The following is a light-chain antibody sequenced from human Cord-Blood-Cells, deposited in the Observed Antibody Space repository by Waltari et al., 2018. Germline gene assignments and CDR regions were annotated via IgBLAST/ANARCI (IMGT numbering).Light chain of an antibody. CDR3: QQSYRTPRT. CDR2: AGS. V-gene: IGKV1-39*01. J-gene: IGKJ1*01. Sequence: DIQMTQSPSFLSACVGDRVSMTCRASQSISSFLNWQQQKPEKAPKLRIDAGSSLQSGVQARFSGSRSGTDFTLNISRLQPEDFATYYLQQSYRTPRTFGRGTKVGIK. CDR1: QSISSF.